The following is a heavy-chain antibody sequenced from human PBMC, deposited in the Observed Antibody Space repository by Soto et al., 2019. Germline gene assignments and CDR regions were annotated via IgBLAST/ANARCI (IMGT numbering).Heavy chain of an antibody. CDR1: GFTFNSYG. V-gene: IGHV3-33*01. Sequence: GESLKISCTASGFTFNSYGFNWVRQAPGKGLEWVAVIWYDGNTKYYADSVKGRFTISRDNLRSTVYLQMNSLTAEDTAVYYCARPLVAPVAGPYYYGMDVWGQGTTVTVSS. D-gene: IGHD6-19*01. CDR2: IWYDGNTK. CDR3: ARPLVAPVAGPYYYGMDV. J-gene: IGHJ6*02.